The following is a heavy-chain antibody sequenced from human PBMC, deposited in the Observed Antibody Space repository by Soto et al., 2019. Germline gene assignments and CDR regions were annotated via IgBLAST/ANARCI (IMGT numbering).Heavy chain of an antibody. D-gene: IGHD1-26*01. CDR3: ASERWAGGMDV. CDR1: GFTFSSYS. CDR2: ITSSSSYI. Sequence: PGGSLRLSCAASGFTFSSYSMNWVRQAPGKGLEWVSSITSSSSYIYYADSVKGRFTISRDNAKNSLYLQMNSLRAEDTAVYYCASERWAGGMDVWGQGTTVTVSS. V-gene: IGHV3-21*01. J-gene: IGHJ6*02.